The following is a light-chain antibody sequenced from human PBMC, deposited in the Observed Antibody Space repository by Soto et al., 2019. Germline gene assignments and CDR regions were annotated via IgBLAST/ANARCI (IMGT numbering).Light chain of an antibody. Sequence: EIEMTQSPATLSVSPGERATLSCRASQSVTSNLAWYQQKPGQAPRVLIYGASTRATGTPARFSGSGSGTEFILTISSLQSEDFAFYYCQQYKNWPRTFGQGTKVDI. CDR3: QQYKNWPRT. CDR1: QSVTSN. CDR2: GAS. J-gene: IGKJ1*01. V-gene: IGKV3-15*01.